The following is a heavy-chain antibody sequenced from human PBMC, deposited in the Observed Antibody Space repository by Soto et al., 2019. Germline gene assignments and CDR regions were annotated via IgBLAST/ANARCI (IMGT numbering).Heavy chain of an antibody. CDR3: PRDSQGASPYTAADY. V-gene: IGHV3-33*01. D-gene: IGHD1-26*01. J-gene: IGHJ4*02. Sequence: QVQLVESGGGVVQPGNSLRLSCAASGFTFSGHGMHWVRQAPGKGLEWVTFIWYDGSNKHYVDSVKGRFTISRDNSRNTLYLQRHSRRAEYTAAYFCPRDSQGASPYTAADYWGQRTVVTVS. CDR1: GFTFSGHG. CDR2: IWYDGSNK.